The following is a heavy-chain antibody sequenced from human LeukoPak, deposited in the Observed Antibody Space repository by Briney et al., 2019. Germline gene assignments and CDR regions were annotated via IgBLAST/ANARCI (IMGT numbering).Heavy chain of an antibody. CDR2: ISGSGGST. D-gene: IGHD6-13*01. CDR1: GFTFSSYG. CDR3: AKDSSTWYRGYYMDV. Sequence: GGSLRLSCAASGFTFSSYGMSWVRQAPGKGLEWVSAISGSGGSTYYADSVKGRFTISRDNSKNSLYLQMNSLRTEDTALYYCAKDSSTWYRGYYMDVWGKGTTVTVSS. V-gene: IGHV3-23*01. J-gene: IGHJ6*03.